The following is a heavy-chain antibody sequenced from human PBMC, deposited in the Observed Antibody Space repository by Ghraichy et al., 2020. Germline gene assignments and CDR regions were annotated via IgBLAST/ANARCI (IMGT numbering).Heavy chain of an antibody. CDR2: ITWDAGST. D-gene: IGHD6-19*01. CDR1: GFTFDDYT. V-gene: IGHV3-43*01. Sequence: GGSLRLSCAASGFTFDDYTMHWVRQAPGKGLEWVSLITWDAGSTYYADSVKGRFTISRDNSKHSLYLQMNSLRTEDTALYYCAKDMKQWNYDIDFWDRGNTVSVTS. CDR3: AKDMKQWNYDIDF. J-gene: IGHJ6*04.